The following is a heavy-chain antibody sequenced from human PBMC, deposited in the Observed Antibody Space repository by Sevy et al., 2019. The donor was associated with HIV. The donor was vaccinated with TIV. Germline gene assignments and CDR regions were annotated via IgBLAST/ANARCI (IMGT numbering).Heavy chain of an antibody. CDR1: GFTFDDYA. D-gene: IGHD3-10*01. CDR2: ISWNSGSI. J-gene: IGHJ3*02. V-gene: IGHV3-9*01. CDR3: AIGTSPHITMVRGVIMGGDAFDI. Sequence: GGSLRLSCAASGFTFDDYAMHWVRQAPGKGLEWVSGISWNSGSIGYADSVKGRFTISRDNAKNSLYLQMNSLRAEDTALYYCAIGTSPHITMVRGVIMGGDAFDIWGQGTMVTVSS.